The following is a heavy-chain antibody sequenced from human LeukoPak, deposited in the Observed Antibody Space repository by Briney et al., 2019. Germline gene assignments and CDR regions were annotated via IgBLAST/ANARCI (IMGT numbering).Heavy chain of an antibody. CDR1: GFSFSIYW. CDR3: ARAFTIFGVVIPNFDY. Sequence: PGGSLRLSCAVSGFSFSIYWMSWVRQAPGKGLEWVANIKQDGSEKYYMDSVKGRFTISRDNAKNSLYLQMNSLRAEDTAVYYCARAFTIFGVVIPNFDYWGQGTLVTVSS. D-gene: IGHD3-3*01. J-gene: IGHJ4*02. V-gene: IGHV3-7*01. CDR2: IKQDGSEK.